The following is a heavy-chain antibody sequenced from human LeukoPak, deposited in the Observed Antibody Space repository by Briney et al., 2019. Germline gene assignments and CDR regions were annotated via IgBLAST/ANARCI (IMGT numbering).Heavy chain of an antibody. V-gene: IGHV4-59*01. D-gene: IGHD6-13*01. J-gene: IGHJ4*02. Sequence: PSETLSLTCAVYGGSFSGYYWSWIRQPPGKGLEWLGYISYSGSTNYNPSLKSRVTISADTSKNQFSLKVSSVTAADTAVYYCARLRSTAIESWGQGTLVTVSS. CDR3: ARLRSTAIES. CDR1: GGSFSGYY. CDR2: ISYSGST.